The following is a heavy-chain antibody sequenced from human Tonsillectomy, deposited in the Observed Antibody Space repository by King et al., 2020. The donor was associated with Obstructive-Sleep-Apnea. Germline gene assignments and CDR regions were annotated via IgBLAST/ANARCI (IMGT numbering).Heavy chain of an antibody. CDR2: INHSGST. CDR1: GGSFSGYY. CDR3: ATSTTDIVVVPAATVYYYYGMDV. Sequence: HVQLKQWGAGLLKPSETLSLTCAVYGGSFSGYYWSWIRQPPGKGLEWIGEINHSGSTNYNPSLKSRVTISVDTSKNQFSLKLSSVTAADTAVYYCATSTTDIVVVPAATVYYYYGMDVWGQGTTVTVSS. V-gene: IGHV4-34*01. J-gene: IGHJ6*02. D-gene: IGHD2-2*01.